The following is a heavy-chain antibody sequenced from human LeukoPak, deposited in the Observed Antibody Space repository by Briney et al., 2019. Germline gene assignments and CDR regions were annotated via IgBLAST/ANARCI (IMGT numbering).Heavy chain of an antibody. CDR1: GFTVSSND. V-gene: IGHV3-53*01. J-gene: IGHJ4*02. D-gene: IGHD3-22*01. CDR2: IYSGGRT. Sequence: GGSLRLSCAASGFTVSSNDMSWVRQAPGKGLEWVSVIYSGGRTFYADSVKGRFTISRDNSKNTLYLQMNSLRAEDTAVYYCAIYDSSGYYNYWGQGTLVTDSS. CDR3: AIYDSSGYYNY.